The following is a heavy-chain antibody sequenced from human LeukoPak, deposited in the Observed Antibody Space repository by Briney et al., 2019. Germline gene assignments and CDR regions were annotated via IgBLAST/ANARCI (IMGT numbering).Heavy chain of an antibody. J-gene: IGHJ3*02. CDR2: ISGDGSNT. CDR3: ASAVADTRNAFDI. Sequence: PGGSLTLSCAASGFTFSSYWIHWVRQPHGKGLVWVSRISGDGSNTNYADSVKGRFTISRDNAKNTLYLQMDSLRAEDTAVYYCASAVADTRNAFDIWGRGTTVTVSS. CDR1: GFTFSSYW. D-gene: IGHD6-19*01. V-gene: IGHV3-74*01.